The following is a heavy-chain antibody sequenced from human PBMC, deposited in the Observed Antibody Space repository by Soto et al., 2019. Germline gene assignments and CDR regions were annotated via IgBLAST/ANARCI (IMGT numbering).Heavy chain of an antibody. CDR1: GFTVSSNY. D-gene: IGHD6-19*01. Sequence: EVQLVETGGGLIQPGGSLRLSCAASGFTVSSNYMSWVRQAPGKGLEWVSVIYSGGSTYYADSVKGRFTISRDNSKNTLYLQMNSLRAEDTAVYYCALTYSSGWTSFDYWGQGTLVTVSS. V-gene: IGHV3-53*02. CDR3: ALTYSSGWTSFDY. J-gene: IGHJ4*02. CDR2: IYSGGST.